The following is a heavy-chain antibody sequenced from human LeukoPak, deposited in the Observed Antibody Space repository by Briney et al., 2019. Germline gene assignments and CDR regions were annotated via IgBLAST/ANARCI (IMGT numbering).Heavy chain of an antibody. CDR2: IYYTGST. J-gene: IGHJ4*02. CDR3: ARRWGNIVGVTYEY. CDR1: GSSITSVSHY. V-gene: IGHV4-39*01. D-gene: IGHD3-16*01. Sequence: SETLSLTCTISGSSITSVSHYWGWIRQPPGKGLEWIGDIYYTGSTYYSPSLRSRVTMSVHTSENQFSLRLNSVTAVDTAVYYCARRWGNIVGVTYEYWGQGTHATDSS.